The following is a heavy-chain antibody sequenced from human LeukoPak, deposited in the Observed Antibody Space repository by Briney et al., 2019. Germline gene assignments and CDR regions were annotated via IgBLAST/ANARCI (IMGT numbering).Heavy chain of an antibody. D-gene: IGHD2-2*01. J-gene: IGHJ3*02. CDR2: ISSSSSYI. CDR3: ASLDCSSTSCYGDDAFDI. CDR1: GFTFSSYS. V-gene: IGHV3-21*01. Sequence: GGSLRLSCAASGFTFSSYSMNWVRQAPGKGLEWVSSISSSSSYIYYADSVKGRFTISRDNAKNSLYLQMNSLRAEDTAVYYCASLDCSSTSCYGDDAFDIWGQGTMVTVPS.